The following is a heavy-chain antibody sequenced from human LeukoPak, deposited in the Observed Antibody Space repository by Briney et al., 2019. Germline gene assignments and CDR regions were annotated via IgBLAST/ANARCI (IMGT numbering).Heavy chain of an antibody. CDR3: AELGITMIGGV. D-gene: IGHD3-10*02. Sequence: GGSLRLSCAASGFTFSSYEMNWVRQAPGKGLEWVSYISSSGSTIYYAYSVKGRFTISSDNDKNSLYLQMNSLRAEDTAVYYCAELGITMIGGVWGKGTTVTISS. CDR2: ISSSGSTI. V-gene: IGHV3-48*03. CDR1: GFTFSSYE. J-gene: IGHJ6*04.